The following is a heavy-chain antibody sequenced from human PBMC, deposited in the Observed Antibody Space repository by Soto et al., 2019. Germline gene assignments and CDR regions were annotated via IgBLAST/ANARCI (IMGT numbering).Heavy chain of an antibody. D-gene: IGHD6-19*01. CDR2: IWYDGSYK. Sequence: GGSLSPSCAVSGFLFRNYGMQWVRPAPDKGLEWVAVIWYDGSYKYYADSVKGRFTISRDNSKNTLYLQMNSLRAEDTAVYYCASLRQVSSGWYYFDYWGHGTLVTVSS. J-gene: IGHJ4*01. V-gene: IGHV3-33*08. CDR3: ASLRQVSSGWYYFDY. CDR1: GFLFRNYG.